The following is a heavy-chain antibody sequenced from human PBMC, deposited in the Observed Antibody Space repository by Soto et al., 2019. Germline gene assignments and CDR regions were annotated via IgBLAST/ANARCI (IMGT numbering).Heavy chain of an antibody. V-gene: IGHV1-3*01. J-gene: IGHJ6*02. CDR2: INAGNGNT. D-gene: IGHD2-15*01. CDR3: ARGLRHDPSLLGYGMDV. Sequence: QVQLVQSGAEVKKPGASVKVSCKASGYTFTSYAMHWVRQAPGQRLEWMGWINAGNGNTKYSQKLQGSVTITSDTSACTAYMELSSLRSEDTAVYYGARGLRHDPSLLGYGMDVWGQGTTVTVAS. CDR1: GYTFTSYA.